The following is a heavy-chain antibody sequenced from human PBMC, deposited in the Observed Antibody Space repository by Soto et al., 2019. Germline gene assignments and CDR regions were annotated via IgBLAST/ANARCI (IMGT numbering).Heavy chain of an antibody. D-gene: IGHD1-7*01. V-gene: IGHV4-31*03. CDR1: GGSISSGGYY. J-gene: IGHJ4*02. CDR2: IYYSGST. Sequence: TLSLTCTVSGGSISSGGYYWSWIRQHPGKGLEWIGYIYYSGSTYYNPSLKSRVTISVDTSKNQFSLKLSSVTAADTAVYDCARTPALYNWNSIDYWGQGTLVTVSS. CDR3: ARTPALYNWNSIDY.